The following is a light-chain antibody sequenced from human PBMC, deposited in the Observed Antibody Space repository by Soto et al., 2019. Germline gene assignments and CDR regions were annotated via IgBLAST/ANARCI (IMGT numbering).Light chain of an antibody. CDR3: QQSYRTPPFS. CDR2: AGS. Sequence: DIQMTQSPSSLSASVGDRVTITCRASQSIGNSLNWYQQRSGKAPKLLIYAGSSLQSGVPSRFSGGGSGTDFTLTISGLQPEDFATYYCQQSYRTPPFSFGHGTKVDIK. J-gene: IGKJ3*01. CDR1: QSIGNS. V-gene: IGKV1-39*01.